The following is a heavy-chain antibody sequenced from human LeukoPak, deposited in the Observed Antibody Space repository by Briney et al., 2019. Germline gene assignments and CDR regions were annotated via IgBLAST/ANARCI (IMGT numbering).Heavy chain of an antibody. CDR3: ARESENDYGDYLFDY. J-gene: IGHJ4*02. D-gene: IGHD4-17*01. CDR1: GDSISSYY. Sequence: SETLSLTCTVSGDSISSYYWSWIRQPPGKGLEWIGYIYYSGSTRNNPSLQSRVTISIDTSKNQISLKLSSVTAADTAVYYCARESENDYGDYLFDYWGQGTLVTVSS. V-gene: IGHV4-59*01. CDR2: IYYSGST.